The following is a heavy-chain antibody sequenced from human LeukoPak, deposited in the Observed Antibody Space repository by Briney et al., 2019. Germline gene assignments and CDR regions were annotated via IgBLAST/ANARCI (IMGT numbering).Heavy chain of an antibody. D-gene: IGHD1-26*01. CDR2: IYYSGST. CDR1: GGSSSSYY. J-gene: IGHJ4*02. V-gene: IGHV4-59*01. CDR3: ARAGSYYYVDY. Sequence: SETLSLTCTVSGGSSSSYYWSWIRQPPGKGLEWIGYIYYSGSTNYNPSLKSRVTISLDTSKNQFSLKLSSVTAADTAVYYCARAGSYYYVDYWGRGTLVTVSS.